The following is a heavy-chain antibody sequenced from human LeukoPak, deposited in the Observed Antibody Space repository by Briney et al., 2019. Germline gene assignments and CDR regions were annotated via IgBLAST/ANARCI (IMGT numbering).Heavy chain of an antibody. J-gene: IGHJ4*02. Sequence: TGGSLRLSCAASGFTFSNYWMSWVRQAPGKGLEWVANIKEDGSEKYYVDSVKGRFTISRDIAKNSVYLQMKSLRVEDTAVYYCASQGVYSGSDLDYFDYWGQGALVTVSS. CDR1: GFTFSNYW. CDR2: IKEDGSEK. CDR3: ASQGVYSGSDLDYFDY. D-gene: IGHD5-12*01. V-gene: IGHV3-7*01.